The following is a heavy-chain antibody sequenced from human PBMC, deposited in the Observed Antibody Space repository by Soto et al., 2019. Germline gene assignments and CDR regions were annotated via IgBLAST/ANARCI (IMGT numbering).Heavy chain of an antibody. V-gene: IGHV3-30*18. CDR1: GFTFSSYG. Sequence: GGSLRLSCAASGFTFSSYGMHWVRQAPGKGLEWVAVISYDGSNKYYADSVKGRFTISRDNSKNTLYLQMNSLRAEDTAVYYCTKDNWGVKYYFDYWGQGTLVTVSS. CDR2: ISYDGSNK. J-gene: IGHJ4*02. CDR3: TKDNWGVKYYFDY. D-gene: IGHD7-27*01.